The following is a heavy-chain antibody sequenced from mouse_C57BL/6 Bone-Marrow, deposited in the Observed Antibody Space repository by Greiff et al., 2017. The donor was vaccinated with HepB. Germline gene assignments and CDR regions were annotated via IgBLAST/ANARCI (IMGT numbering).Heavy chain of an antibody. D-gene: IGHD1-1*01. CDR1: GFNIKDDY. CDR2: IDPENGDT. V-gene: IGHV14-4*01. J-gene: IGHJ4*01. CDR3: TTLHYYGSSYDAMDY. Sequence: VQLQQSGAELVRPGASVKLSCTASGFNIKDDYMHWVKQRPEQGLEWIGWIDPENGDTEYASKFQGKATITADTSSNTAYLQLSSLTSEDTAVYYCTTLHYYGSSYDAMDYWGQGTSVTVSS.